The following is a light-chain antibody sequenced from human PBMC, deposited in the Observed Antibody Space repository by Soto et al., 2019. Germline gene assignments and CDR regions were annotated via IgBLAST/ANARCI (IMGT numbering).Light chain of an antibody. V-gene: IGKV1-5*01. Sequence: DIQMTHSPSTLSASVGDRVTITCRASQSISRWLAWSQQKPGKAPKLLIYDASNLQSGVSSRFSGSGSGTEFTLTITSLQPDDFATYYCQQYSSFLTFGGGTKVDIK. CDR1: QSISRW. CDR3: QQYSSFLT. J-gene: IGKJ4*01. CDR2: DAS.